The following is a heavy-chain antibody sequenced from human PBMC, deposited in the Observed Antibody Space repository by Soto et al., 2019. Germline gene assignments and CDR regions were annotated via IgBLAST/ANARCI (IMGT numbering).Heavy chain of an antibody. CDR1: GYSFTSYW. Sequence: GESLKISCKGSGYSFTSYWIGWVRQMPGKGLEWMGIIYPGDSDTRYSPSFQGQVTISADKSISTAYLQWNSLKTSDTAIYYCARPEIPTRSNGYDYPFDLWGQGTLVTVS. V-gene: IGHV5-51*01. D-gene: IGHD3-22*01. CDR2: IYPGDSDT. CDR3: ARPEIPTRSNGYDYPFDL. J-gene: IGHJ5*02.